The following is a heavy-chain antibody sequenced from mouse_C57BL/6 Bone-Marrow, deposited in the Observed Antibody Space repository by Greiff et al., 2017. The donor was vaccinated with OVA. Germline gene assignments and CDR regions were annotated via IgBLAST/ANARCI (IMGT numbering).Heavy chain of an antibody. D-gene: IGHD2-5*01. V-gene: IGHV5-17*01. CDR3: ARPFYSNYIYWYCDV. Sequence: EVKLMESGGGLVKPGGSLKLSCAASGFTFSDYGMHWVRQAPERGLEWVAYISSGSSTIYYADTVKGRFTISRDNAKNTLFLQMTSLRSEDTAMYYCARPFYSNYIYWYCDVWGTGTTVTVSS. J-gene: IGHJ1*03. CDR1: GFTFSDYG. CDR2: ISSGSSTI.